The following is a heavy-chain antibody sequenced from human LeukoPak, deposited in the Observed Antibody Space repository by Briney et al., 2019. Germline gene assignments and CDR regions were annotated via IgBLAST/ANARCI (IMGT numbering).Heavy chain of an antibody. J-gene: IGHJ4*02. D-gene: IGHD6-19*01. CDR3: ARDASSSGWYGGPDY. Sequence: GGSLRLSCAASGFTVSNNYMSWVRQAPGKGLEWVSVIYSGGSTYFADSVKGRFTISRDYSKNTLYLQMNSLRAGDTAVYYCARDASSSGWYGGPDYWGQGTLVTVSS. V-gene: IGHV3-53*05. CDR1: GFTVSNNY. CDR2: IYSGGST.